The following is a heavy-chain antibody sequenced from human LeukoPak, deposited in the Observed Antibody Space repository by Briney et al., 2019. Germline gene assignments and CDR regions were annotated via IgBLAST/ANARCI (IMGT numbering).Heavy chain of an antibody. Sequence: PGGSLRLSCEASGFIFNSYGRNWVRQAPGRGLEWVSSISSTGSYIFYADSVKGRFTISRDDAKNSVYLQMNTLRAEDTGIYYCARSEGGSENYWGQGILVAVSS. D-gene: IGHD1-26*01. V-gene: IGHV3-21*01. J-gene: IGHJ4*02. CDR3: ARSEGGSENY. CDR1: GFIFNSYG. CDR2: ISSTGSYI.